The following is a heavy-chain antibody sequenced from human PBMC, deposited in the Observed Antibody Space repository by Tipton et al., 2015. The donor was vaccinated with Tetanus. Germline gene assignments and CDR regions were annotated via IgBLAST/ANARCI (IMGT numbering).Heavy chain of an antibody. D-gene: IGHD6-19*01. CDR1: GGSINSYY. J-gene: IGHJ6*02. Sequence: LRLSCTVSGGSINSYYWSWLRLPPGKALEWIGYIYFSGHTKYSPSLNSRVTMSVDTSNNQFSLRLTSGNEADTAIYYCARHSGWYNFYNGMDVWGQGTTVTVSS. CDR3: ARHSGWYNFYNGMDV. V-gene: IGHV4-59*08. CDR2: IYFSGHT.